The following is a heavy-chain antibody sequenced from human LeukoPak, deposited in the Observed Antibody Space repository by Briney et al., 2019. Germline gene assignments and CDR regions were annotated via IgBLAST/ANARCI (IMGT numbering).Heavy chain of an antibody. D-gene: IGHD2-2*01. CDR1: GYTLTELS. V-gene: IGHV1-24*01. CDR2: FDPEDGET. Sequence: ASVKVSCKVSGYTLTELSMHWVRQAPGKGLEWMGGFDPEDGETIYAQKFQGRVTMTEDTSTDTAYTELRSLRSDDTAVYYCAIGYCSSTSCPDAFDIWGQGTMVTVSS. J-gene: IGHJ3*02. CDR3: AIGYCSSTSCPDAFDI.